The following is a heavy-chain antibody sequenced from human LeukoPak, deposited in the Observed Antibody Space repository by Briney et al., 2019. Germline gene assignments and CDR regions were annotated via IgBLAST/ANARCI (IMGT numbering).Heavy chain of an antibody. J-gene: IGHJ5*02. V-gene: IGHV4-59*08. CDR2: IYYSGST. Sequence: PSETLSLTCTVSGGSISSYYWSWIRQPPGKGLEWIGYIYYSGSTNYNPSLKSRVTISVDTSKNQFSLKLSSVTAADTAVYYCARGGTQWLANWFDPWGQGTLVTVSS. D-gene: IGHD6-19*01. CDR1: GGSISSYY. CDR3: ARGGTQWLANWFDP.